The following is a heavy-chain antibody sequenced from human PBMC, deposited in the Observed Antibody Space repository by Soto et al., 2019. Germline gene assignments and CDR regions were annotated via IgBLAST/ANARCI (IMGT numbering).Heavy chain of an antibody. Sequence: QVHLVQSGAEVKTPGASVRVSCKTSGYTFRNYAIHWVRQAPGQRLEWLGDINVDNANTELSQNVRATSTITKATCARTAYMELSSLTSRDTAGYSCVCGDGRGSWRFDYWGQGTLVTVSS. CDR2: INVDNANT. D-gene: IGHD3-10*01. V-gene: IGHV1-3*01. J-gene: IGHJ4*02. CDR3: VCGDGRGSWRFDY. CDR1: GYTFRNYA.